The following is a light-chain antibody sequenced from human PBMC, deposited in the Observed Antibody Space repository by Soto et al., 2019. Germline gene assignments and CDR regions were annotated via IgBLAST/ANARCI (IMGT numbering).Light chain of an antibody. CDR1: SSNIGSNT. Sequence: QAVVTQPPSASGTPGQRVTISCCGSSSNIGSNTVNWYQQLPGTAPKLLIYSNNQRPSGVPDRFSGSKSGTSASLAISGLQSEDEADYYCAAWDDSLNGYVFGTGTKLTVL. CDR3: AAWDDSLNGYV. V-gene: IGLV1-44*01. J-gene: IGLJ1*01. CDR2: SNN.